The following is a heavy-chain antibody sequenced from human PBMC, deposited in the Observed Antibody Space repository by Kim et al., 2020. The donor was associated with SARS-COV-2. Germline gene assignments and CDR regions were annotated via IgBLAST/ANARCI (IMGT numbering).Heavy chain of an antibody. J-gene: IGHJ6*02. CDR2: INHSGST. Sequence: SETLSLTCAVYGGSFSGYYWSWIRQPPGKGLEWIGKINHSGSTNYNPSLKSRVTISVDKSKNQFSLKLSSVTAADTAVYYCAKQDSYYDFWSGSLYYYYGMDVWGQGTTVTVSS. CDR3: AKQDSYYDFWSGSLYYYYGMDV. CDR1: GGSFSGYY. V-gene: IGHV4-34*01. D-gene: IGHD3-3*01.